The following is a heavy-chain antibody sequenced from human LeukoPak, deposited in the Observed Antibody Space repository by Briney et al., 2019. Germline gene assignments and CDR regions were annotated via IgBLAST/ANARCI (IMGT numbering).Heavy chain of an antibody. CDR1: GYSFTSYW. CDR2: IYPGDSDT. J-gene: IGHJ4*02. D-gene: IGHD2-21*02. CDR3: ARHSLCGGDCYYFDY. V-gene: IGHV5-51*01. Sequence: GGSLEISCQGSGYSFTSYWIGWVRQLPGKGLEWMGIIYPGDSDTRYSPSFQGQVTISADKSISTAYLQWSSLKASDTAMYYCARHSLCGGDCYYFDYWGQGTLVTVSS.